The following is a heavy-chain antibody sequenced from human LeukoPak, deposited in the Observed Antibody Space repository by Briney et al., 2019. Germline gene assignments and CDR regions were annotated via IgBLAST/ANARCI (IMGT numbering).Heavy chain of an antibody. D-gene: IGHD2-21*02. CDR2: ISYDGSNK. J-gene: IGHJ4*02. CDR1: GFTFSSYA. V-gene: IGHV3-30-3*01. CDR3: AKGPLPYCGGDCPFDY. Sequence: PGGSLRLSCAASGFTFSSYAMHWVRQAPGKGLEWVAVISYDGSNKYYADSVKGRFTISRDNSKNTLYLQMNSLRAEDTAVYYCAKGPLPYCGGDCPFDYWGQGTLVTVSS.